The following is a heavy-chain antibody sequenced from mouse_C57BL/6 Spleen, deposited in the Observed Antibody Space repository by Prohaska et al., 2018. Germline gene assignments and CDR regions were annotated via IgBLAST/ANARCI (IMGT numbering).Heavy chain of an antibody. J-gene: IGHJ1*03. D-gene: IGHD2-12*01. CDR2: INSDGSAI. CDR3: MRYGRSYWYFDV. V-gene: IGHV11-2*01. Sequence: EVQLLETGGGLVQPGGSRGLSCEGSGFTFSGFWMSWVRQTPGKTREWIGDINSDGSAINYSPSIKVRFTIFRDNDKSTLYLQMSTVRSDDTATYFCMRYGRSYWYFDVGGTGTPVPVSS. CDR1: GFTFSGFW.